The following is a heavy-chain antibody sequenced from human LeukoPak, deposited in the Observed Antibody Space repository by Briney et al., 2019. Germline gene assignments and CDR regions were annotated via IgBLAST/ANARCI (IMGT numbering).Heavy chain of an antibody. J-gene: IGHJ3*02. CDR2: ISTNGGNT. Sequence: GGSLRLSCAASGFTFSSYAMHWVRQAPGKGLEYVSAISTNGGNTYYSKSVKGRFTISRDNSKNMLYLQMDSLRAEDMAVYYCARRVPAAVAGTGPFDIWGQGTMVTVSS. CDR1: GFTFSSYA. D-gene: IGHD6-19*01. V-gene: IGHV3-64*01. CDR3: ARRVPAAVAGTGPFDI.